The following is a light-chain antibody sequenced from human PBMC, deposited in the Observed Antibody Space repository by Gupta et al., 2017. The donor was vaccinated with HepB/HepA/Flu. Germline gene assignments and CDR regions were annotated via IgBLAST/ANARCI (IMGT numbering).Light chain of an antibody. J-gene: IGKJ4*01. CDR3: QQYKSHPLT. Sequence: DIHLTQSPSSLSASVGDRVTITSRASQGGGKSLAWYQQRPGKAPMSLLYATTSVQSGVPSRFSGSGCGEDITLTISRLQPENLATYCCQQYKSHPLTFGGGTKVEIK. CDR2: ATT. V-gene: IGKV1-16*01. CDR1: QGGGKS.